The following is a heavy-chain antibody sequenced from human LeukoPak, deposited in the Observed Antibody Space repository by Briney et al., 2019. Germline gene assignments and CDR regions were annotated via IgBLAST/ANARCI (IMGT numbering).Heavy chain of an antibody. Sequence: SETLSLTCTISGDSISRTTFYWGWIRQPPGKGLEWIGSMYYNGNPYYKPSLKSRVTMSIDLSKNQFSLNLTSVTAADTAIYYCAKHASWFDPWGQGTLVTVSS. CDR3: AKHASWFDP. CDR1: GDSISRTTFY. J-gene: IGHJ5*02. V-gene: IGHV4-39*01. CDR2: MYYNGNP.